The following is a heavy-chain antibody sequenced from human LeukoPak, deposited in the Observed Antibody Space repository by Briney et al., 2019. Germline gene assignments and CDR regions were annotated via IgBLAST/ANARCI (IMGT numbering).Heavy chain of an antibody. D-gene: IGHD3-22*01. CDR3: AKDTYYYDSSGLRFDY. Sequence: PGRSLRLSCAASGFTFSSYGMHWVRQAPGKGLEWVAVIWYDGSNKYYADSVKGRFTISRDNSKNTLHLQMNSLRAEDTAVYYCAKDTYYYDSSGLRFDYWGQGPLVTVSS. CDR2: IWYDGSNK. V-gene: IGHV3-33*06. J-gene: IGHJ4*02. CDR1: GFTFSSYG.